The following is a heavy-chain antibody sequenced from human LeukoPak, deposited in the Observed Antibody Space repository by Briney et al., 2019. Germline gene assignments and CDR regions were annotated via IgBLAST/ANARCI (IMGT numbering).Heavy chain of an antibody. D-gene: IGHD2-2*01. Sequence: GSLRLSCAASGFTFSSYSMNWVCQAPGKGLEWVSYISSSSSTIYYADSVKGRFTISRDNAKNSLYLQMNSLRAEDTAVYYCARTTTDIVVVPAATLFDYWGQGTLVTVSS. CDR3: ARTTTDIVVVPAATLFDY. V-gene: IGHV3-48*01. CDR1: GFTFSSYS. CDR2: ISSSSSTI. J-gene: IGHJ4*02.